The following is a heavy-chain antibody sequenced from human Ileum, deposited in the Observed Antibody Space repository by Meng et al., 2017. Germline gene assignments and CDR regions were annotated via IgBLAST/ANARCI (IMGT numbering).Heavy chain of an antibody. V-gene: IGHV1-2*02. J-gene: IGHJ4*02. Sequence: ASVKVSCKASGYTFTAYYMHWVRQAPGQGLEWMGWINPDSGDTNYAQKFQGRVTMTRDTSISTAYMELSVLRSDDTAVYYCASDGAAAFTGFNYWGQGTLVTVSS. CDR2: INPDSGDT. D-gene: IGHD6-13*01. CDR3: ASDGAAAFTGFNY. CDR1: GYTFTAYY.